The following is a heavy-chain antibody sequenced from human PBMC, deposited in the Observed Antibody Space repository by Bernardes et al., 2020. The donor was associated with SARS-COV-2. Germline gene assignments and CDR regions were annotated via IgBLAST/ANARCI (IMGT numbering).Heavy chain of an antibody. CDR3: AKSSGQRSFYGLDV. Sequence: GGSLRLSCAASGFSFSTYAMNWVRQAPGKGLEWVSGVLVSGDRTSYADSVKGRFTVSRDNSKNTLYLQMNSLTAEDTALYYCAKSSGQRSFYGLDVWGQGTTVTVSS. CDR2: VLVSGDRT. J-gene: IGHJ6*02. CDR1: GFSFSTYA. D-gene: IGHD6-25*01. V-gene: IGHV3-23*01.